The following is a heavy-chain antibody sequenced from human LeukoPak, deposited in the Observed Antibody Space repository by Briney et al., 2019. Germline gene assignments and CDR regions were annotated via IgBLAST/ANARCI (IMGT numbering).Heavy chain of an antibody. Sequence: SETLSLTCTVSGGSISSSSYYWGWIRQPPGKGLEWIGSIYYSGSTYYNPSLKSRVTISVDTSKNQFSLKLSSVTAADTAVYYCARAPPVTYYDFWSGYPDGNYYYYMDVWGKGTTVTVSS. CDR1: GGSISSSSYY. CDR2: IYYSGST. CDR3: ARAPPVTYYDFWSGYPDGNYYYYMDV. V-gene: IGHV4-39*07. D-gene: IGHD3-3*01. J-gene: IGHJ6*03.